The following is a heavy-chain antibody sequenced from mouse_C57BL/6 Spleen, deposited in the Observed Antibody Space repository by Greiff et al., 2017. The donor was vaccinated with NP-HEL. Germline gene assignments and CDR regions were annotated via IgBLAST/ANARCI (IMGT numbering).Heavy chain of an antibody. CDR1: GYAFTNYL. D-gene: IGHD2-3*01. J-gene: IGHJ3*01. V-gene: IGHV1-54*01. CDR3: ARSRDGYYPSWFAY. Sequence: VQLQQSGAELVRPGTSVKVSCKASGYAFTNYLIEWVKQRPGQGLEWIGVINPGSGGTNYNEKFKGKATLTADKSSSTAYMQLSSLKAEDSAVYFCARSRDGYYPSWFAYWGQGTLVTVSA. CDR2: INPGSGGT.